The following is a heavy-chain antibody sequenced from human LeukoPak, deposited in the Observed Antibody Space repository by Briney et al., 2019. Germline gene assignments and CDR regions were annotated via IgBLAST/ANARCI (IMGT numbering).Heavy chain of an antibody. D-gene: IGHD3-22*01. CDR3: ARAPSEIGGYYPEYFRH. J-gene: IGHJ1*01. CDR2: IRGSGDT. Sequence: GGSLRLSCAASGFPFRNNVMTWVRQAPGRGLDWLAAIRGSGDTYYADSVKGRFTISRDNAKNTLSLQMNSLRAEDTGVYYCARAPSEIGGYYPEYFRHWGQGTLVTVSS. CDR1: GFPFRNNV. V-gene: IGHV3-23*01.